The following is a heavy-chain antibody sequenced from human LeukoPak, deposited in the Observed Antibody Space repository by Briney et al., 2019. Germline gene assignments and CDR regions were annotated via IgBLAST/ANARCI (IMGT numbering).Heavy chain of an antibody. D-gene: IGHD6-19*01. Sequence: ASLRVSCKASGYTFTRYGISLVREAPGQGLEWMGWIGAYNGNTNYAQKLQGRVTMTTDTSTSTAYMELRSLRSDDTAVYYCARDGRAVADLYYYYYGMDVWGQGTTVTVSS. CDR1: GYTFTRYG. CDR2: IGAYNGNT. V-gene: IGHV1-18*01. J-gene: IGHJ6*02. CDR3: ARDGRAVADLYYYYYGMDV.